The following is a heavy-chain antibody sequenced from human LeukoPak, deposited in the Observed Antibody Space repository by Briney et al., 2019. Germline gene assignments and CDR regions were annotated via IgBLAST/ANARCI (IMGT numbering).Heavy chain of an antibody. D-gene: IGHD4-17*01. V-gene: IGHV3-53*01. CDR3: ARVVDGYGMDV. CDR1: GFTVSSNY. J-gene: IGHJ6*04. Sequence: GGSLRLSCAASGFTVSSNYMSWVRQAPGKGLEWGSVIYSGGSTYYADSVKGRFPISRDNSKNTLYLQMNSLRAEDTAVYYCARVVDGYGMDVWGKGTTVTVSS. CDR2: IYSGGST.